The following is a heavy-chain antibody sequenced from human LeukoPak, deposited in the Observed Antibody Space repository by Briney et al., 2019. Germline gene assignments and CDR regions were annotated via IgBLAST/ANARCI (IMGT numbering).Heavy chain of an antibody. CDR3: ATQYYYDSSGSPAFDI. J-gene: IGHJ3*02. CDR2: INWNGGST. Sequence: RAGGSLRLSCAASGFTFDDYGMSWVRQAPGKGLEWVSGINWNGGSTGYADSVKGRFTISRDNAKNSLYLQMNSLRAEDTAVYYCATQYYYDSSGSPAFDIWGQGTMVTVSS. D-gene: IGHD3-22*01. CDR1: GFTFDDYG. V-gene: IGHV3-20*04.